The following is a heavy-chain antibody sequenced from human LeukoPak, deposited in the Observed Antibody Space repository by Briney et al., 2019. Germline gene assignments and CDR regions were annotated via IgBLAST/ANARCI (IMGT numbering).Heavy chain of an antibody. CDR3: ALFWSGLGYFQH. CDR2: IIPIFGTA. Sequence: SVKVSCKASGYTFTGYYMHWVRQAPGQGLEWMGGIIPIFGTANYAQKFQGRVTITTDESTSTAYMELSSLRSEDTAVYYCALFWSGLGYFQHWGQGTLVTVSS. D-gene: IGHD3-3*01. J-gene: IGHJ1*01. CDR1: GYTFTGYY. V-gene: IGHV1-69*05.